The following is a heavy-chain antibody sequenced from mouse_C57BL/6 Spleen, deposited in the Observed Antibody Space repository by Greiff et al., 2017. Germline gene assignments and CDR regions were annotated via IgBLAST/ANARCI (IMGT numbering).Heavy chain of an antibody. CDR1: GYTFTDYY. V-gene: IGHV1-26*01. J-gene: IGHJ4*01. D-gene: IGHD1-1*01. CDR2: INPYDGDT. Sequence: EVQLQQSGPELVKPGASVKISCKASGYTFTDYYMNWVKQSHGQSLEWIGDINPYDGDTSYNQKLQGKATLTVDKSSSTAYMELRILTSEDAAVYYYANYDSALYFALYYWGKVATVTVSS. CDR3: ANYDSALYFALYY.